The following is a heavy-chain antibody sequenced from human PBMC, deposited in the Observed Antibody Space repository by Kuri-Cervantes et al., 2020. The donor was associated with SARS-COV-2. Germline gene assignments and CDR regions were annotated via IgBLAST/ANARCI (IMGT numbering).Heavy chain of an antibody. CDR2: IYPGDSDT. CDR3: ARPLYYYDSSGYPGSVVAFDI. V-gene: IGHV5-51*01. J-gene: IGHJ3*02. CDR1: GYMFTNYW. D-gene: IGHD3-22*01. Sequence: GGSLRLSCEISGYMFTNYWIGWVRQMPGKGLEWMGIIYPGDSDTRYSPSFQGQVTISADKSISTAYLQWSSLEASDTAMYYCARPLYYYDSSGYPGSVVAFDIWGQGTMVT.